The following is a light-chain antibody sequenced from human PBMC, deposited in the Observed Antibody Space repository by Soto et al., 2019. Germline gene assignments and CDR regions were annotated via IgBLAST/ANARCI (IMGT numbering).Light chain of an antibody. Sequence: EIVLTQSPGTVSLSPGERATLSCRASQRVSSSYFAWYQHKPGQAPRLLIYGVSSRAAGIPDSFSGSGSGTDFTLTISRLEPEDSAVYYCHQYYTTPRAFGQGTKVDIK. CDR2: GVS. J-gene: IGKJ1*01. V-gene: IGKV3-20*01. CDR1: QRVSSSY. CDR3: HQYYTTPRA.